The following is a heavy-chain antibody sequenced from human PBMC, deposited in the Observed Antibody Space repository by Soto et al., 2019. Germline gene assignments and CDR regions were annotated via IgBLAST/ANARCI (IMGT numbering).Heavy chain of an antibody. CDR3: ARVPLRYFDCLPPFDS. J-gene: IGHJ4*02. D-gene: IGHD3-9*01. CDR1: GYTFTSYY. CDR2: INPSGGST. V-gene: IGHV1-46*03. Sequence: ASVKVSCKASGYTFTSYYMHWVRQAPGQGLEWMGIINPSGGSTSYAQKFQGRVTMTRDTSTSTVYMELSSLRSEDTAVYYCARVPLRYFDCLPPFDSGGRETLFPVSS.